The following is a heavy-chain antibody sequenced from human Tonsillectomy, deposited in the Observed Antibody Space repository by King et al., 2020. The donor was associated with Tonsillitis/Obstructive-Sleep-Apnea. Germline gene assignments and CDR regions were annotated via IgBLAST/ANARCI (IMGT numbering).Heavy chain of an antibody. CDR3: GRHYYDSGSYNAFDI. J-gene: IGHJ3*02. CDR2: ISAYNCNT. Sequence: QRVQSGGEVKKPGASVRVSCKASGYTFTSYGISWVRQAPGQGLEWMGWISAYNCNTNYAQKYQGRVTMTTDTSTYTAYMELRSLRSDDTAVYYCGRHYYDSGSYNAFDIWGQGTMVTVSS. D-gene: IGHD3-10*01. CDR1: GYTFTSYG. V-gene: IGHV1-18*01.